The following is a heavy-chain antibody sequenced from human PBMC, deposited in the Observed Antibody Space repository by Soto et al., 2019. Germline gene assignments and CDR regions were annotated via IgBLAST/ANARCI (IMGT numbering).Heavy chain of an antibody. CDR3: ARERWFGELLPTTYYYYGMDV. V-gene: IGHV1-69*01. J-gene: IGHJ6*02. Sequence: QVQLVQSGAEVKKPGSSVKVSCKASGGTFSSYAISWVRQAPGQGLEWMGGLLPIFGTANYAQKFQGRVTITADESTSTAYMELSSLRSEDTAVYYCARERWFGELLPTTYYYYGMDVWGQGTTVTVSS. D-gene: IGHD3-10*01. CDR2: LLPIFGTA. CDR1: GGTFSSYA.